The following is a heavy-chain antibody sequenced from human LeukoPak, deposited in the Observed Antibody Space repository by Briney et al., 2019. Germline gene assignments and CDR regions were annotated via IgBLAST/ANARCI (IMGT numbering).Heavy chain of an antibody. CDR2: IRSKAYGGTT. J-gene: IGHJ6*02. V-gene: IGHV3-49*04. CDR3: TRDSHDYGDYVGYYYYGMDV. D-gene: IGHD4-17*01. Sequence: GGSLRLSCTASGFTFGDYAMSWVRQAPGKGLEWVGFIRSKAYGGTTEYAASVKGGFTISRDDSKSIAYLQMNSLKTEDTAVYYCTRDSHDYGDYVGYYYYGMDVWGQGTTVTVSS. CDR1: GFTFGDYA.